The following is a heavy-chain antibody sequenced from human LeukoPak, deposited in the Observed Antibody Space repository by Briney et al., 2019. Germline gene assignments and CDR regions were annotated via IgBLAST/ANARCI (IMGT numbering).Heavy chain of an antibody. J-gene: IGHJ4*02. CDR2: ISGSGGST. CDR3: AKETVETAAVPTEFDY. V-gene: IGHV3-23*01. CDR1: GFTFSSYA. D-gene: IGHD6-13*01. Sequence: GGSLRLSCAASGFTFSSYAMSWVRQAPGKGLEWVSAISGSGGSTYYADSVKGRFTISRDNSKNTLYLQMNSLRAEDTAVYYCAKETVETAAVPTEFDYWGQGTLVTVSS.